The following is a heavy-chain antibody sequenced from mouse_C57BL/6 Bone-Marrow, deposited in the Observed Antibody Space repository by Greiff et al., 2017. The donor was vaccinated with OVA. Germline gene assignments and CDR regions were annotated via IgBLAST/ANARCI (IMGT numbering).Heavy chain of an antibody. D-gene: IGHD2-4*01. CDR3: ARSGMIFAY. Sequence: QVQLQQSGPELARPGASVKLSCKASGYTFTSYGISWVKQRTGQGLAWIGVLYPRSGNTYYNEKFQGKATLTDDQSTRAAFMELRSLTYEDSAVYFCARSGMIFAYWGRGTLVTVSA. V-gene: IGHV1-81*01. J-gene: IGHJ3*01. CDR2: LYPRSGNT. CDR1: GYTFTSYG.